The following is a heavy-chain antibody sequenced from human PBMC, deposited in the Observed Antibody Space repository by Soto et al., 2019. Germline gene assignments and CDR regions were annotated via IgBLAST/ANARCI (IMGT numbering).Heavy chain of an antibody. J-gene: IGHJ4*02. CDR1: GFTFSTYT. Sequence: EVQLVESGGGLVKPGESLRLSCAASGFTFSTYTMNWVRQAPGKGLEWVSSISSSSTYIYYADSVKGRFTISRDNAKNSLYLQMNSLRAEDTAVYYCASSDDLLWFGEQGSFFDYWGQGTLVTVSS. CDR2: ISSSSTYI. CDR3: ASSDDLLWFGEQGSFFDY. V-gene: IGHV3-21*01. D-gene: IGHD3-10*01.